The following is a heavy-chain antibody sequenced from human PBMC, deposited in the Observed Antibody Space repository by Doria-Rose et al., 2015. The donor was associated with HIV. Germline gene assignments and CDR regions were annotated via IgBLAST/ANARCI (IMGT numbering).Heavy chain of an antibody. J-gene: IGHJ4*02. CDR2: IFTDDAR. CDR1: GVSLSSPGMG. Sequence: QVTLKESGPVLVKPTETLTLTCTVSGVSLSSPGMGVSWIRQPPGKALEWLANIFTDDARSYKTSLQSRLTISRGTSKSQVVFHMTDMVPVDTATYYCARIKSSRWYHKYYFDFWGQGTLVIVSA. V-gene: IGHV2-26*01. CDR3: ARIKSSRWYHKYYFDF. D-gene: IGHD6-13*01.